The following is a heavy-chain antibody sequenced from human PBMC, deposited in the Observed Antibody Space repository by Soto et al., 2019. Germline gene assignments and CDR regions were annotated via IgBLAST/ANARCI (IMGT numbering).Heavy chain of an antibody. D-gene: IGHD3-3*01. CDR1: GYTFTSYV. V-gene: IGHV1-3*01. Sequence: GASVKVCCKASGYTFTSYVMHWVRQAPGQRLEWMGWINAGNGNTKYSQKFQGRVTITRDTSASTAYMELSSLRSEDTAVYYCVGVAGNNWFDPWGQGTLVTVSS. CDR2: INAGNGNT. J-gene: IGHJ5*02. CDR3: VGVAGNNWFDP.